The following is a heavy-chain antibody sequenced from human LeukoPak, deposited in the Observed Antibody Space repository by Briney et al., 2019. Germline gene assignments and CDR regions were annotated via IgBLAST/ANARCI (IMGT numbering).Heavy chain of an antibody. CDR3: ARASHDYGDYSHFDY. D-gene: IGHD4-17*01. V-gene: IGHV4-34*01. CDR2: INHSGST. CDR1: GGSFSGYY. J-gene: IGHJ4*02. Sequence: PSETLSLTCAVYGGSFSGYYWSWIRQPPGKGLEWIGEINHSGSTNYNPSLKSRVTISVDTSKNQFSLKLSSVTAADTAVYYCARASHDYGDYSHFDYWGQGTLVTVSS.